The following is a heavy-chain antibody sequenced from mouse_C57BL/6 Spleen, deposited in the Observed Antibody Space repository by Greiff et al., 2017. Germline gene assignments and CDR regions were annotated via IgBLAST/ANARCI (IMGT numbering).Heavy chain of an antibody. V-gene: IGHV1-52*01. J-gene: IGHJ1*03. Sequence: QVQLQQPGAELVRPGSSVKLSCKASGYTFTSYWMHWVKQRPIQGLEWIGNIDPSDSETHYNQKFKDKATLTVDKSSSTAYMQLSSLTSEDSAVYYCARERGYYCGSSYLTDVWGTGTSVTVSS. D-gene: IGHD1-1*01. CDR1: GYTFTSYW. CDR2: IDPSDSET. CDR3: ARERGYYCGSSYLTDV.